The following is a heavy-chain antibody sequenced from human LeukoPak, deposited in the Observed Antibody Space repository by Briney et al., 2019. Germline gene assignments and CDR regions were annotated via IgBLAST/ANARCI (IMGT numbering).Heavy chain of an antibody. CDR1: GGSISSSSYY. CDR2: IYYSGST. D-gene: IGHD3-22*01. V-gene: IGHV4-39*07. Sequence: PSETLSLACTVPGGSISSSSYYWGWMRKPPGKGLEWIGSIYYSGSTYYNPHLKSRVTRSVDTSKNQFSLKLSSVTAADTAVYYCARARDSMIVVVTGPDAFDIWGQGTMVTVSS. J-gene: IGHJ3*02. CDR3: ARARDSMIVVVTGPDAFDI.